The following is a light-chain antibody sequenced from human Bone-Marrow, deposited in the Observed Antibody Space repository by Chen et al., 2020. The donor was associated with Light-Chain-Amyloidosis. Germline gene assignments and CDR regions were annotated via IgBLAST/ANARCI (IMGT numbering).Light chain of an antibody. J-gene: IGLJ3*02. CDR3: QTWGSGSWV. CDR1: SGHGRYA. CDR2: LNSDGSH. Sequence: QLVLTQSPSASASLGASVTLTCTLSSGHGRYAIAWHQQQPEKGPRYLMKLNSDGSHDKGDGIPDRFSGSSSGAERYLTISSLQSEDEADYHCQTWGSGSWVFGGGTKLTVL. V-gene: IGLV4-69*01.